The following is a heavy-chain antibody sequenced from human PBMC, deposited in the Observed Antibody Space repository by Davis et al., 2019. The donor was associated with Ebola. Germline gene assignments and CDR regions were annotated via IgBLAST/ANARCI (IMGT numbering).Heavy chain of an antibody. CDR1: GFTFIPFW. Sequence: GESLKISCAASGFTFIPFWMHWVRQVPGKGLAWVPRINSDGRGTSYADSVQGRFTISRDNAKGMVYLQLNNLRAEDSGVYYCARARSPYARDGMDVWGQGTTVTVSS. CDR3: ARARSPYARDGMDV. J-gene: IGHJ6*02. V-gene: IGHV3-74*01. D-gene: IGHD3-16*01. CDR2: INSDGRGT.